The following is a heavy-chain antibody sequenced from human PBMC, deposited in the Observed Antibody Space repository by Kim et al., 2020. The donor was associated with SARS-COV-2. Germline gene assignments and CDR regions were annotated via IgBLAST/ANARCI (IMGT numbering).Heavy chain of an antibody. Sequence: SETLSLTCTVSGGSVSSGSYYWSWIRQPPGKGLEWIEYIYYSGSTSYNPSLKSRLTISVDTSKNQFSLKLSSVTAADTAVYYCARALRPHLTVAHFDYWGQGTLVTVSS. V-gene: IGHV4-61*01. CDR1: GGSVSSGSYY. CDR3: ARALRPHLTVAHFDY. CDR2: IYYSGST. D-gene: IGHD3-9*01. J-gene: IGHJ4*02.